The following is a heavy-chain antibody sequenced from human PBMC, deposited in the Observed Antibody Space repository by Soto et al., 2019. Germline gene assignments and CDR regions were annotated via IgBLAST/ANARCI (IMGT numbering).Heavy chain of an antibody. J-gene: IGHJ6*02. Sequence: SETLSLTCTVSGGSISSGGYYWSWIRQHPGKGLEWIGYIYYSGSTYYNPSLKSRVTISVDTSKNQFSLKLSSVTAADTAVYYCARDQRVAAAGPRFYYYGMDVWGQGTTVTVSS. CDR3: ARDQRVAAAGPRFYYYGMDV. CDR1: GGSISSGGYY. D-gene: IGHD6-13*01. V-gene: IGHV4-31*03. CDR2: IYYSGST.